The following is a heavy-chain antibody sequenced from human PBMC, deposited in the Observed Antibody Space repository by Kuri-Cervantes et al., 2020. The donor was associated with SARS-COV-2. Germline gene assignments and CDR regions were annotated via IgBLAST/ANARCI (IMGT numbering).Heavy chain of an antibody. V-gene: IGHV3-30*02. CDR3: AGLYSSSWSYDY. CDR1: GFIFSDYF. D-gene: IGHD6-13*01. Sequence: GESLKISCAASGFIFSDYFLHWVRQAPGKGLEWVAFIRYDGSNKYYADSVKGRFTISRDNSKNTLYLQMNSLRAEDTAVYYCAGLYSSSWSYDYWGQGTLVTVSS. J-gene: IGHJ4*02. CDR2: IRYDGSNK.